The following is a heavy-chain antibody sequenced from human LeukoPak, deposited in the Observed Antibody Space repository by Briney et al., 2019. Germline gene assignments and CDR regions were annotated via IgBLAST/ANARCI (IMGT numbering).Heavy chain of an antibody. CDR3: AKVDDLDLLHLDF. J-gene: IGHJ4*02. CDR2: ISWDGAGI. D-gene: IGHD1-1*01. Sequence: GGSLRLSCAASGFNFEDLPMHWVRQGPEMDLQWVAQISWDGAGIYYADSVKGRFTISRDNSKNSLYLEMNSLRVEDTAFYYCAKVDDLDLLHLDFWGQGTLVTVSA. V-gene: IGHV3-43*01. CDR1: GFNFEDLP.